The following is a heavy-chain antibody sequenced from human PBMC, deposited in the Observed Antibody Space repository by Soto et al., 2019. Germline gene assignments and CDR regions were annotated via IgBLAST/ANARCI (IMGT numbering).Heavy chain of an antibody. CDR1: GYTFTSFT. V-gene: IGHV1-3*01. D-gene: IGHD6-19*01. Sequence: ASVKVSCKASGYTFTSFTFHWVRQAPGQRLEWVGWITVGNGNTKYSQKFQDRVTVTRDTSASTAYMELSSLRSEDTAVYYCERGEEGSGWYGLDPWGQGTLVTVSS. CDR2: ITVGNGNT. CDR3: ERGEEGSGWYGLDP. J-gene: IGHJ5*02.